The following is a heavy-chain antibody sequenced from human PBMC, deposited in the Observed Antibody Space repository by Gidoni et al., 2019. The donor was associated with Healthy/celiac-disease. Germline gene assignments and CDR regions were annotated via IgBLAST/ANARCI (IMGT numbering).Heavy chain of an antibody. D-gene: IGHD3-10*01. CDR2: ISGSGGST. J-gene: IGHJ4*02. CDR3: AKWGGVRTHLDY. Sequence: EVQLLESGGGLVQPGGSLRLSCAASGFTFSSYAMIWVRQAPGKGLGWVSAISGSGGSTYYADSVKGRFTISRDNSKNTLYLQMNSLRAEDTAVYYCAKWGGVRTHLDYWGQGTLVTVSS. CDR1: GFTFSSYA. V-gene: IGHV3-23*01.